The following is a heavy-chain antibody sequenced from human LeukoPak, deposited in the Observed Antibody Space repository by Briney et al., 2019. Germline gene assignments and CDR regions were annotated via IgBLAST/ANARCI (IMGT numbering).Heavy chain of an antibody. J-gene: IGHJ6*03. V-gene: IGHV3-23*01. D-gene: IGHD3-10*01. CDR1: GFTFSSYA. CDR3: AKDLAPWYRFGELYSDRWYYMDV. CDR2: ISGSGAFT. Sequence: GGSLRLSCAASGFTFSSYAMSWVRQAPGKGLEWVSGISGSGAFTYYADSVKGRFTISRDNSKNTLYVQMNSLRAEDTAVYYCAKDLAPWYRFGELYSDRWYYMDVRGKGTTVTISS.